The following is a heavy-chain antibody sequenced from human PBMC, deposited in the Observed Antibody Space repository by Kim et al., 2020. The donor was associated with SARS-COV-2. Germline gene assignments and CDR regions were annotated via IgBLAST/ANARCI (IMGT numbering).Heavy chain of an antibody. D-gene: IGHD5-18*01. Sequence: GSLRLSCAASGFSVRSFYMSWVRQAPGEGLEWLSVIYVDGNTQYANSVRGRFTISRDNSENIVYIQLNTLRVEDTAVYYCAREQVDGYWSWGQGTLVTV. V-gene: IGHV3-66*01. CDR1: GFSVRSFY. J-gene: IGHJ1*01. CDR2: IYVDGNT. CDR3: AREQVDGYWS.